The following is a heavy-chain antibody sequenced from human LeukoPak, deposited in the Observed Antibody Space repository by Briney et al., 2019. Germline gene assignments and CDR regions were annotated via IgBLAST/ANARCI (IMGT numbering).Heavy chain of an antibody. CDR2: INHSGST. CDR1: GGSFSGYY. J-gene: IGHJ6*02. V-gene: IGHV4-34*01. CDR3: ARDSPSYYYYGMDV. Sequence: SETLSLTCAVYGGSFSGYYWSWIRQPPGKGLELIGEINHSGSTNYNPSLKSRVTISVDTSKNQFSLKLSSVTAADTAVYYCARDSPSYYYYGMDVWGQGTTVTVSS.